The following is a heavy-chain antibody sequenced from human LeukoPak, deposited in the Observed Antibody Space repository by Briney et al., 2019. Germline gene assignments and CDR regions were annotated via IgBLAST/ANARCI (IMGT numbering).Heavy chain of an antibody. CDR1: GFTFSSYA. D-gene: IGHD4-17*01. CDR3: ASQLRLDY. CDR2: ISYDGSNK. J-gene: IGHJ4*02. Sequence: QPGRSLRLSCAASGFTFSSYAMHWVRQAPGKGLEWVAVISYDGSNKYYADSVKGRFTISRDNSKNTPYLQMNSLRAEDTAVYYCASQLRLDYWGQGTLVTVSS. V-gene: IGHV3-30-3*01.